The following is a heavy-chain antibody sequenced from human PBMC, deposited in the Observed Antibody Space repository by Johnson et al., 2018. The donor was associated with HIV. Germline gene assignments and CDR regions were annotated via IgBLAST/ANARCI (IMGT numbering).Heavy chain of an antibody. CDR3: ATSHGSHGAFDI. D-gene: IGHD1-26*01. CDR1: GFTFSSYA. CDR2: ISGSGGST. J-gene: IGHJ3*02. V-gene: IGHV3-23*04. Sequence: EVQLVESGGGVVQPGRSLRLSCAASGFTFSSYAMHWVRQAPGQGLEWVSAISGSGGSTYYADSVKGRFTISRDNSKNTLYLQMNSLRAEDTAVYYCATSHGSHGAFDIWGQGTMVTVSS.